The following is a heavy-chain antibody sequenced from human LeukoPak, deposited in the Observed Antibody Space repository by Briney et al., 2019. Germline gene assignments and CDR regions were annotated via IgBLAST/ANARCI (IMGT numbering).Heavy chain of an antibody. CDR2: IDYRGST. CDR3: ARRSYRDYYFDY. D-gene: IGHD3-16*02. V-gene: IGHV4-59*01. CDR1: GGSISTYY. Sequence: SETLSLTCTVSGGSISTYYWSWIRQPPGKGLEWIAYIDYRGSTTYNPSLKSRVTISVDTSRNQFSLKLSSVTAADTAVYYCARRSYRDYYFDYWGQGTLVTVSS. J-gene: IGHJ4*02.